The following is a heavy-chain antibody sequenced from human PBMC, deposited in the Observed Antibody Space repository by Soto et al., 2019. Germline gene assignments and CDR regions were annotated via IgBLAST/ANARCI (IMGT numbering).Heavy chain of an antibody. CDR2: IIPIFGTA. CDR1: GGTFSSYA. CDR3: ARATDGAAAGMFYYYGMAV. Sequence: QVQLVQSGAEVKKPGSSVKVSCKASGGTFSSYAISWVRQAPGQGLEWMGGIIPIFGTANYAQKFQGRVTITADESPSTAYMERSSLRSEDTAVYYCARATDGAAAGMFYYYGMAVWGQGTTVTVSS. D-gene: IGHD6-13*01. J-gene: IGHJ6*02. V-gene: IGHV1-69*12.